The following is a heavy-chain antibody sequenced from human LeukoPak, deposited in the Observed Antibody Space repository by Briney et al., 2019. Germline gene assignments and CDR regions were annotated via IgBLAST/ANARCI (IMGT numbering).Heavy chain of an antibody. CDR3: ASLGGWWELLPY. Sequence: GGSLRLSCAASGFTFSSYGMHWVRQAPGKGLEWVAFIRYDGSNKYYADSVKGRFTISRDNSENTLYLQMNSLRAEDTAVYYCASLGGWWELLPYWGRGTLVTVSS. J-gene: IGHJ4*02. D-gene: IGHD1-26*01. CDR2: IRYDGSNK. CDR1: GFTFSSYG. V-gene: IGHV3-30*02.